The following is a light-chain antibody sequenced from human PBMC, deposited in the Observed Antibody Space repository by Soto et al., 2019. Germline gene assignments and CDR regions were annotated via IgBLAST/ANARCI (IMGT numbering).Light chain of an antibody. CDR2: AAS. CDR3: QPSYSTPFT. Sequence: DIQMTQSPSSLSASVGDRVTITCRASQSISSYLNWYQQKPGKAPKLLIYAASSLQSGVPSRFSGSGSGTDFTLTTSSLQPEAFATYYCQPSYSTPFTFGPGTKVDIK. CDR1: QSISSY. J-gene: IGKJ3*01. V-gene: IGKV1-39*01.